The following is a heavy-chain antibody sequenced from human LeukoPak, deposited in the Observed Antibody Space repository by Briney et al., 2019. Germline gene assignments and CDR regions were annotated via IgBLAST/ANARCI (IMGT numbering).Heavy chain of an antibody. Sequence: GASVKVSCKAPGNTFAGHNIHWMRQAPGQGLELMGWINPDRGGTDYAPQFQGRVTMTSDTSIRAAYMELSSLVSEDSAVYFCAISIQAAAIPAFDYWGQGTLVTVSS. CDR3: AISIQAAAIPAFDY. CDR1: GNTFAGHN. V-gene: IGHV1-2*02. D-gene: IGHD6-25*01. CDR2: INPDRGGT. J-gene: IGHJ4*02.